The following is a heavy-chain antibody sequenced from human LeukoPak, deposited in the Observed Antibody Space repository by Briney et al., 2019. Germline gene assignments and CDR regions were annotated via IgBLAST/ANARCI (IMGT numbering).Heavy chain of an antibody. Sequence: PSETLSLTCTVSGGSISSSSYYWGWIRQPPGKGLEWIGSIYYSGSTYYNPSLKSRVTISVDTSKNQFSLKLSSVTAADTAVYYCAKEMGSSGSTKYFFDNWGQGALVTVSS. CDR3: AKEMGSSGSTKYFFDN. CDR2: IYYSGST. V-gene: IGHV4-39*02. CDR1: GGSISSSSYY. J-gene: IGHJ4*02. D-gene: IGHD3-22*01.